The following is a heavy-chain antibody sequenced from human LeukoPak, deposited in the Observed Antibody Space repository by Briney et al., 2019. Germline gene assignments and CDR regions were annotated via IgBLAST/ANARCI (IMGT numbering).Heavy chain of an antibody. CDR3: ASQVVVAARGGWFDP. CDR2: IYFSGST. D-gene: IGHD2-15*01. CDR1: GGSISSGDYY. J-gene: IGHJ5*02. Sequence: SETLSLTCTVSGGSISSGDYYWSWIRQPPGKGLEWIGYIYFSGSTYYNPSLKSRVTISVDTSKNQFSLKLSSVTAADTAVYYCASQVVVAARGGWFDPWGQGTLVTVSS. V-gene: IGHV4-30-4*01.